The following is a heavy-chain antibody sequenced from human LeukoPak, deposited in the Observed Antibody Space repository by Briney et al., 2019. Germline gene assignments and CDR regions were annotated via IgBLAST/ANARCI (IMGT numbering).Heavy chain of an antibody. CDR3: ARRRIDPYGDYGFDY. CDR1: GYSFTSYW. D-gene: IGHD4-17*01. J-gene: IGHJ4*02. V-gene: IGHV5-51*01. CDR2: IYPGDSDA. Sequence: GESLKISCKGSGYSFTSYWIGWVRQMPGKGLEWVGIIYPGDSDARYSPSFQGQVTISADKSISTAYLQWSSLKASDTAMYYCARRRIDPYGDYGFDYWGQGTLVTVSS.